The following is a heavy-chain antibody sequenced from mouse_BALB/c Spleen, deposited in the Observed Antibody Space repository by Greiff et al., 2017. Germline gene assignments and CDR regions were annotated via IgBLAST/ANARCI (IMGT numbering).Heavy chain of an antibody. CDR1: GFTFSSYT. Sequence: EVQLQESGGGLVQPGGSLKLSCAASGFTFSSYTMSWVRQTPEKRLEWVAYISNGGGSTYYPDTVKGRFTISRDNAKNTLYLQMSSLKSEDTAMYYCARHEDYGSSLYYYAMDYWGQGTSVTVSS. D-gene: IGHD1-1*01. J-gene: IGHJ4*01. V-gene: IGHV5-12-2*01. CDR3: ARHEDYGSSLYYYAMDY. CDR2: ISNGGGST.